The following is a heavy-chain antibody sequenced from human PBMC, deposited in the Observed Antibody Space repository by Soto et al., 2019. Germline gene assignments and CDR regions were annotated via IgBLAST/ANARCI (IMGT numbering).Heavy chain of an antibody. D-gene: IGHD2-15*01. CDR3: AKDLGLDSSGGSWYNPHPFDY. V-gene: IGHV3-30*18. CDR1: GFTFSSYG. J-gene: IGHJ4*02. CDR2: ISYDGSNK. Sequence: QVQLVESGGGVVQPGRSLRLSCAASGFTFSSYGMHWVRQAPGKGLEWVAVISYDGSNKYYADSVKGRFTISRDNSKNTLYLQMNSLRAEDTAVYYCAKDLGLDSSGGSWYNPHPFDYWGQGTLVTVSS.